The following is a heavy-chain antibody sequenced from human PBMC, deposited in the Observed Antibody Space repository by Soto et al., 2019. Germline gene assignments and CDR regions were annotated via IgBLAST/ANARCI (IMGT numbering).Heavy chain of an antibody. J-gene: IGHJ6*03. CDR2: IIPIFGTA. V-gene: IGHV1-69*13. CDR1: GGTFSSYA. Sequence: SVKVSCKASGGTFSSYAISWVRQAPGQGLEWMGGIIPIFGTANYAQKFQGRVTITADESTSTAYMELSSLRSEDTAVYYCARGYSSGWYLAEWKINYYYYYYMDVWGQGTTVTVSS. D-gene: IGHD6-19*01. CDR3: ARGYSSGWYLAEWKINYYYYYYMDV.